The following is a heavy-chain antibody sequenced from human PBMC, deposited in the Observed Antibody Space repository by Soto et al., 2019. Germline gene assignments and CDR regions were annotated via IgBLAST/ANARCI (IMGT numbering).Heavy chain of an antibody. V-gene: IGHV1-69*06. D-gene: IGHD3-9*01. CDR2: IIPIYPSP. CDR3: AVAVTGSRSPLAH. Sequence: QVQLVQSGAEVKKPGSSVKVSCKASGGTFSSNAISWVRQAPGQGLEWMGGIIPIYPSPNYAQTFQGRVTVTADKATSTAYLELSRLKFADSAIYYCAVAVTGSRSPLAHWGQGTLVIVSS. J-gene: IGHJ4*02. CDR1: GGTFSSNA.